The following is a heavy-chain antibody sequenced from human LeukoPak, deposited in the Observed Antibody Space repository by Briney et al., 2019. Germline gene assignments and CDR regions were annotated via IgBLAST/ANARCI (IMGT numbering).Heavy chain of an antibody. CDR1: GYTFTSYA. J-gene: IGHJ4*02. D-gene: IGHD5-12*01. V-gene: IGHV1-3*01. CDR3: AREGRYSGYDGSAGDY. CDR2: INAGNGNT. Sequence: GASVKVSCKASGYTFTSYAMHWVRQAPGQRLEWMGWINAGNGNTKYSQKLQGRVTITRDTSASTAYMELSSLRSEDTAVYYCAREGRYSGYDGSAGDYWGQGTLVTVSS.